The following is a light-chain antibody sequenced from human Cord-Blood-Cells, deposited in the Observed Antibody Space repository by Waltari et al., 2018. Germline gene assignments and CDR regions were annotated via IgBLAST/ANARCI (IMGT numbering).Light chain of an antibody. CDR3: AAWDDSLNGPV. CDR1: SSNIGSNT. J-gene: IGLJ3*02. V-gene: IGLV1-44*01. CDR2: SNN. Sequence: QSVLTQPPSASGTPGQRVTISCSGSSSNIGSNTVNWYQQLPGMAPKLLIYSNNRRPSGVPDRVSGSKSGTSASLAISGLQSEDEADYYCAAWDDSLNGPVFGGGTKLTVL.